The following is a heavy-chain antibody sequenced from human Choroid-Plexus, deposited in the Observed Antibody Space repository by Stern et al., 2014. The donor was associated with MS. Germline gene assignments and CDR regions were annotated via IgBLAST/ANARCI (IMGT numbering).Heavy chain of an antibody. V-gene: IGHV1-2*02. D-gene: IGHD3-3*01. CDR2: INPNTGGT. CDR3: ARDQRGITIFGVVTDYYYLGMDV. CDR1: GYIFTGYY. J-gene: IGHJ6*02. Sequence: QVQLVESGAEVKKPGASVKVSCKTSGYIFTGYYIHWVRQAPGQGLEWMAWINPNTGGTKYARNFQGRVNMSKDTSISTAYVELSSLTSDDTAVYYCARDQRGITIFGVVTDYYYLGMDVWGQGTTVTVSS.